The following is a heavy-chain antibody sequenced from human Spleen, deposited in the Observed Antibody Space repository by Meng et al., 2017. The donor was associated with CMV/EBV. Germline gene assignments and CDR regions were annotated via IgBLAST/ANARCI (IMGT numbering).Heavy chain of an antibody. Sequence: GESLKISCAASGFTFSTYWMHWVRQAPGKGLVWVSRIKSDGSSTSYADSVKGRFTISRDNAKNTLYLQMNSLRAEDTAVYYCAKEGADSGFFYYTLGVWGQGTTVTVSS. CDR1: GFTFSTYW. V-gene: IGHV3-74*01. J-gene: IGHJ6*02. D-gene: IGHD1-26*01. CDR3: AKEGADSGFFYYTLGV. CDR2: IKSDGSST.